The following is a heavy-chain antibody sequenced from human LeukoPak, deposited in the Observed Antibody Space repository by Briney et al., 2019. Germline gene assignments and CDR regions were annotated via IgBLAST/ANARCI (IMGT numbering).Heavy chain of an antibody. Sequence: GGSLRLSCVVSGFTLSSDWMSWVRQAPGKGLEWVANIKKDGIEKYYVESVKGRFTISRDNAKNSLYLQMNSLRAEDPAVYYCARGRYSSRSGGYYFDIWGQGTLVTVSS. CDR2: IKKDGIEK. CDR1: GFTLSSDW. D-gene: IGHD2-2*01. CDR3: ARGRYSSRSGGYYFDI. V-gene: IGHV3-7*01. J-gene: IGHJ4*02.